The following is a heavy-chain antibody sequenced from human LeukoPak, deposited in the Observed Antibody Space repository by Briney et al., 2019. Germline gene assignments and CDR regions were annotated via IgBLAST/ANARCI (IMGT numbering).Heavy chain of an antibody. Sequence: GGSLRLSCAASGFTFSDYYMSWIRQAPGKGLELVSYISSSGSTIYYADSVKGRFTISRDNAKNSLYLQMNSLRAEDTAVYYCARDRTTGTTISYYYGMDVWGQGTTVTVSS. D-gene: IGHD1-1*01. CDR3: ARDRTTGTTISYYYGMDV. CDR2: ISSSGSTI. V-gene: IGHV3-11*01. CDR1: GFTFSDYY. J-gene: IGHJ6*02.